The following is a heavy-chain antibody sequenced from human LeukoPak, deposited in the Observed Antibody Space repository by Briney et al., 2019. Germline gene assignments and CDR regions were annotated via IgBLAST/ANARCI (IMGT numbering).Heavy chain of an antibody. Sequence: PGGSLRLSCVASGFAFSSYWMTWVRQAPGKGLEWVANIKQDGSKKSYGGSVKGRFTIARDNAKNSMDLQMNSLRAEDTAIYYCTRVGYIDQGIDYWGQGTLVTVSS. CDR3: TRVGYIDQGIDY. J-gene: IGHJ4*02. D-gene: IGHD5-24*01. CDR1: GFAFSSYW. V-gene: IGHV3-7*04. CDR2: IKQDGSKK.